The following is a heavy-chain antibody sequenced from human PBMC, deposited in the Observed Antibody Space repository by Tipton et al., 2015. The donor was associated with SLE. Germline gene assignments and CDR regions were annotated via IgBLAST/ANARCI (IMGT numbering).Heavy chain of an antibody. V-gene: IGHV3-9*01. Sequence: SLRLSCAASGFTFDDYAMHWVRHAPGKGLEWVSGISWNSGSIGYADSVKGRFTISRDNAKNSLYLQMNSLRAEDTALYYCAKGRDRYFDYMDVWGKGTTVTVSS. CDR1: GFTFDDYA. CDR3: AKGRDRYFDYMDV. J-gene: IGHJ6*03. D-gene: IGHD3-9*01. CDR2: ISWNSGSI.